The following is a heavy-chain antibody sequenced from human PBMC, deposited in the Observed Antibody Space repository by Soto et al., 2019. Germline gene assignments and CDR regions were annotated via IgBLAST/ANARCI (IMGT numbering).Heavy chain of an antibody. V-gene: IGHV1-46*01. CDR2: INPSGGST. J-gene: IGHJ6*02. CDR1: GYTFTSYY. D-gene: IGHD2-15*01. Sequence: QVQLVQSGAEVKKPGASVKVSCKASGYTFTSYYMHWVRQAPGQGLEWMGIINPSGGSTSYAQKFQGRVTMTRDTSTSTVYIELSSLRSEDTAVYYCARDWGYCSGGSCYSEPYGTYVWGQGTTVTVSS. CDR3: ARDWGYCSGGSCYSEPYGTYV.